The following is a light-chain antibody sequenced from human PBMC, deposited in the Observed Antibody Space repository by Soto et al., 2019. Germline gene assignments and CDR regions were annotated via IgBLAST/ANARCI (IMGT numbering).Light chain of an antibody. Sequence: QPVLTQPPSASAPLGASVTLTCTLSSGYSNYKVDWYQQRPGKGPRFVMRVGTGGIVGSKGDGIPDRFSVSGSGLNRYLTIKNIQEEDESDYHCGADHGSGSNFDVVFGGGTKLTVL. CDR3: GADHGSGSNFDVV. CDR2: VGTGGIVG. V-gene: IGLV9-49*01. CDR1: SGYSNYK. J-gene: IGLJ2*01.